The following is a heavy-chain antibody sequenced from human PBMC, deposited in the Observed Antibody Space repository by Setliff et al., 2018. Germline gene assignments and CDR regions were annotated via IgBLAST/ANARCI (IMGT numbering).Heavy chain of an antibody. J-gene: IGHJ5*02. D-gene: IGHD1-26*01. CDR3: AAVGIDAGGGWFDP. Sequence: ASETLSLTCTVSGGFIRDYYWNWIRQSPGKGLEWIGYIYYRGTTNYNSSLKSRVTISIDMSKNQFSLKLSSATAADTAVYFCAAVGIDAGGGWFDPLGHGIPVTVSS. V-gene: IGHV4-59*01. CDR1: GGFIRDYY. CDR2: IYYRGTT.